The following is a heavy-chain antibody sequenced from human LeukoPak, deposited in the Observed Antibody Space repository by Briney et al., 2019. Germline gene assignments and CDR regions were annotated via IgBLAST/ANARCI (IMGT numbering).Heavy chain of an antibody. D-gene: IGHD1-7*01. V-gene: IGHV3-23*01. Sequence: GGSLRLSCAASGFTFSSYAMSWVRQAPGKGLEWVSAISGSGGSTYYADSVKGRFTISRDNSKNTLYPQMNSLRAEDTAVYYCAKDRDWNYATYYFDYWGQGTLVTVSS. J-gene: IGHJ4*02. CDR1: GFTFSSYA. CDR3: AKDRDWNYATYYFDY. CDR2: ISGSGGST.